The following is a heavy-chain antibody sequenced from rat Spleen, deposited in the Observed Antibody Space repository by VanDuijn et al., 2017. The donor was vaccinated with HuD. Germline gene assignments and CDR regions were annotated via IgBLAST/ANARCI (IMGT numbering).Heavy chain of an antibody. CDR1: GFSLTSYG. D-gene: IGHD1-6*01. CDR2: ISSGGNT. Sequence: QVHLKESGPDLVQPSQTLSLTCSVSGFSLTSYGVSWVRQPPGKGLEWIAGISSGGNTYYNSVLKSRLSITRDTSKSQVFLKMNSLQGEDTAMYCCARWKYTTDWFAFWGQGTLVTVSS. J-gene: IGHJ3*01. CDR3: ARWKYTTDWFAF. V-gene: IGHV2S8*01.